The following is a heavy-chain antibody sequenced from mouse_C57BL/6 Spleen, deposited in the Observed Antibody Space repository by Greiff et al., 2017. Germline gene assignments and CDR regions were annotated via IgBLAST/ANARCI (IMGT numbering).Heavy chain of an antibody. J-gene: IGHJ2*01. Sequence: VQGVESGAELVRPGASVTLSCKASGYTFTDYEMHWVKQTPVHGLEWIGAIDPETGGTAYNQKFKGKAILTADKSSSTAYMELRSLTSEDSAVYYCTVRYLDYWGQGTTLTVSS. CDR1: GYTFTDYE. V-gene: IGHV1-15*01. CDR2: IDPETGGT. CDR3: TVRYLDY.